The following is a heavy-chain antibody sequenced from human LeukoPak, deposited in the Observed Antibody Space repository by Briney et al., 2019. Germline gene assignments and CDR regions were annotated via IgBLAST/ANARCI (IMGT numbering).Heavy chain of an antibody. J-gene: IGHJ5*02. CDR1: GGSISSSNW. CDR2: IYHSGST. CDR3: ARGIAAAANNWFDP. V-gene: IGHV4-4*02. D-gene: IGHD6-13*01. Sequence: SETLSLTCAVSGGSISSSNWWSWVRQPPGKGLEWIGEIYHSGSTNYNPSLKSRVTISVDKSKNQFSLKLSSVTAADTAVYYCARGIAAAANNWFDPWGQGTLVTVSS.